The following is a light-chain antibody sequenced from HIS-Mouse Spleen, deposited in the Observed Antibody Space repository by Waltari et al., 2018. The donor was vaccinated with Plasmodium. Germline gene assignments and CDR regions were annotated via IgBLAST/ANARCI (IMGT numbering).Light chain of an antibody. CDR2: DAS. V-gene: IGKV1-33*01. Sequence: DIQMTQSPSSLSASVGDRVTITCQASQDFSNYLNWYQQKPGKAPKRLIYDASNLETGVPSRFSGSGSGTDFTFTISSLQPEDIATYYCQQYDNLPYTFGQGTKLEIK. J-gene: IGKJ2*01. CDR1: QDFSNY. CDR3: QQYDNLPYT.